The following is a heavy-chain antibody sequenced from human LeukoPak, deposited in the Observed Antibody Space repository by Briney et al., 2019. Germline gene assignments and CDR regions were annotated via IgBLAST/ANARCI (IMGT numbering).Heavy chain of an antibody. CDR3: ASRYSGYESDY. CDR2: IYYSGST. V-gene: IGHV4-39*01. J-gene: IGHJ4*01. D-gene: IGHD5-12*01. Sequence: SETLSLTCTVSGGSISSSSYYSGWIRQPPGKGLEWIGSIYYSGSTYYNPSLKSRVTISVDTSKNQFSLKLSSVTAADTAVYHCASRYSGYESDYWGHGTLVTVSS. CDR1: GGSISSSSYY.